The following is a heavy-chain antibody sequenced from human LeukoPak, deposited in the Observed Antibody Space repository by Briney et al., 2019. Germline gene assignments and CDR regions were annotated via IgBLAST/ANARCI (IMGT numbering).Heavy chain of an antibody. V-gene: IGHV4-39*01. CDR3: IAIATDDAFDI. D-gene: IGHD3-22*01. J-gene: IGHJ3*02. Sequence: SETLSLTCSVSGDSMSSFYYYWGWIRQSPGKGLEWIGSIYHHGTTYYNPSLKSRVTVSVNTPKNQLSLKLSSVPAAATAVYFCIAIATDDAFDIWGQRRMVTVSS. CDR2: IYHHGTT. CDR1: GDSMSSFYYY.